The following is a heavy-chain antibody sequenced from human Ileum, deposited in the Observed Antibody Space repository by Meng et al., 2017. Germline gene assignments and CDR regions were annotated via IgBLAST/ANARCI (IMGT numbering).Heavy chain of an antibody. CDR2: IFYSGST. CDR1: GGSISSGGYY. J-gene: IGHJ5*02. D-gene: IGHD3/OR15-3a*01. V-gene: IGHV4-31*03. CDR3: ARVRRGLGLRFDP. Sequence: QVQLQESGPGLVKPSQTRSLTCTVSGGSISSGGYYWGWIRHHPGKGLEWIGYIFYSGSTYYNSSLKSRINISVDTSKNQFSLKVSSVTAADTAVYYCARVRRGLGLRFDPWGQGTLVTVSS.